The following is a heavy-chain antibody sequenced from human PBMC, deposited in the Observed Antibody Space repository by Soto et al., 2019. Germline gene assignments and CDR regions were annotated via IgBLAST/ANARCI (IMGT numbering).Heavy chain of an antibody. CDR1: GGSISSSSYY. J-gene: IGHJ4*02. CDR3: ARTGYSYGNFDY. D-gene: IGHD5-18*01. CDR2: IFYSGST. Sequence: SETLSLTCTASGGSISSSSYYWGWIRQPPGKGLEWIGSIFYSGSTYYNPSLKSRVTISVDTSKSQFSLKLSSVTAADTAVYYCARTGYSYGNFDYWGQGTQVTVSS. V-gene: IGHV4-39*01.